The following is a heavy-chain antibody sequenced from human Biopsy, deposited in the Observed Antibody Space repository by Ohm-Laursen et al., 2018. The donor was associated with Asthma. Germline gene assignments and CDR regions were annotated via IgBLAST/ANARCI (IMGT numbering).Heavy chain of an antibody. J-gene: IGHJ4*02. D-gene: IGHD3-22*01. CDR3: ARGDSSNWSHYYFDY. V-gene: IGHV3-23*03. CDR1: GFSFDDYA. Sequence: SLRLSCAASGFSFDDYAMFWVRQAPGKGLEWVSVIYSGGTSHTADSVRGRFTISRDFSKNTLHLQMHSLRVEDTAVYYCARGDSSNWSHYYFDYWGQGTLVTVSS. CDR2: IYSGGTS.